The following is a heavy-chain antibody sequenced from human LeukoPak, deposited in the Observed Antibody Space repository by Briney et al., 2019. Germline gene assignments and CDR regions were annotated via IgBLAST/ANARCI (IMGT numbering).Heavy chain of an antibody. CDR1: GFTFSSYA. J-gene: IGHJ4*02. Sequence: GRSLRLSCAASGFTFSSYAMHWVRQAPGKGLEWVAVISYDGSSKYYADSVKGRFTISRDNSKNTLYLQMNSLRAEDTAVYYCARLPEYRTIDYWGQGTLVTVSS. CDR3: ARLPEYRTIDY. V-gene: IGHV3-30-3*01. CDR2: ISYDGSSK. D-gene: IGHD5-18*01.